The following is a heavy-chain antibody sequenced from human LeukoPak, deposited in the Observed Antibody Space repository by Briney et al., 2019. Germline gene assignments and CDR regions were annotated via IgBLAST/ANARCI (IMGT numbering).Heavy chain of an antibody. Sequence: GGSLRLSCAASGFTFSSYWMHWVRQAPGKGLVWVSRINTDGSSTSYADSVKGRFTISRDNAKNTLYLQMNSLRAADTAVYYCARDPIPAGWRFDPWGQGTLVTVSS. D-gene: IGHD2-15*01. CDR1: GFTFSSYW. J-gene: IGHJ5*02. CDR2: INTDGSST. V-gene: IGHV3-74*01. CDR3: ARDPIPAGWRFDP.